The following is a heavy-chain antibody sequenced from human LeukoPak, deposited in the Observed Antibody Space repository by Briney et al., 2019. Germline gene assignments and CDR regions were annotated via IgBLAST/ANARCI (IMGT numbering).Heavy chain of an antibody. CDR1: GFTFSSYW. CDR2: TKQDGSEK. V-gene: IGHV3-7*01. D-gene: IGHD2-2*01. Sequence: AGGSLRLSCAASGFTFSSYWMSWVRQAPGKGLEWVANTKQDGSEKYYVDSVKGRFTISRDNAKNSLYLQMNSLRAEDTAVYYCAREDCSSTSCYYDYWGQGTLVTVSS. J-gene: IGHJ4*02. CDR3: AREDCSSTSCYYDY.